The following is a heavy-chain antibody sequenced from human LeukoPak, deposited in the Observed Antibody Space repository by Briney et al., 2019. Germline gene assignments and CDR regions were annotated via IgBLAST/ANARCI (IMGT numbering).Heavy chain of an antibody. CDR3: ARDGYYDSSGQVWDY. J-gene: IGHJ4*02. CDR1: GGTFRSYA. Sequence: SVKVSCKASGGTFRSYAISWVRQAPGQGLEWMGRIIPILGIANYAQKFQGRVTITADESTSTAYMELSSLRSEDTAVYYCARDGYYDSSGQVWDYWGQGTLVTVSS. CDR2: IIPILGIA. D-gene: IGHD3-22*01. V-gene: IGHV1-69*04.